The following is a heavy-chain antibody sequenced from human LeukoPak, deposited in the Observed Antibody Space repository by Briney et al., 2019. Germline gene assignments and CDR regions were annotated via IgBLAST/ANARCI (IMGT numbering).Heavy chain of an antibody. CDR2: IWFDGIRK. V-gene: IGHV3-33*01. J-gene: IGHJ3*02. CDR1: GFTFSNYG. D-gene: IGHD3-22*01. CDR3: ARDLEDSSPFGAFDM. Sequence: GGSLRLSCAASGFTFSNYGMHWVRQVPGKGLEWVAAIWFDGIRKYYADPVKGRLTISRDNSKNTLYLQMNSLRAEDTAVYYCARDLEDSSPFGAFDMWGQGTMVTVSS.